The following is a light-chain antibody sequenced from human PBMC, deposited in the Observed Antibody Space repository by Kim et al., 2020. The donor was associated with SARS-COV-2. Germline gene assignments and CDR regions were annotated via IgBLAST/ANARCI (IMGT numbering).Light chain of an antibody. CDR1: SSSIGSNY. J-gene: IGLJ3*02. CDR2: RNN. CDR3: AAWDDSLSGWV. V-gene: IGLV1-47*01. Sequence: GRGVTISGSGSSSSIGSNYVYWYQQLPRTAPKLLIYRNNQRPSGVPDRFSGSKSGTSASLAISGLRSEDEADYYCAAWDDSLSGWVFGGGTQLTVL.